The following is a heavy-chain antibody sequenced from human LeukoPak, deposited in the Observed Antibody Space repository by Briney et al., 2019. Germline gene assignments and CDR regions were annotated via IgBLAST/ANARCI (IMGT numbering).Heavy chain of an antibody. CDR2: IFYSGST. D-gene: IGHD3-9*01. J-gene: IGHJ4*02. CDR3: ARDGMTGTL. V-gene: IGHV4-59*02. CDR1: GFTVSSNY. Sequence: GSLRLSCAASGFTVSSNYMSWIRQPPGRGLEWIAYIFYSGSTNYNPSLQSRVTISVDTSKNQFSLKLRSVTAADAAVYYCARDGMTGTLWGQGTLVTVSS.